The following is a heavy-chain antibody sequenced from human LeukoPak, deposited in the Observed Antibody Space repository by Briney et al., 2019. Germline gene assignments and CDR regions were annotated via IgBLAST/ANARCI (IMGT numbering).Heavy chain of an antibody. CDR1: GFTFSSYD. J-gene: IGHJ6*02. Sequence: GGSLRLSCAASGFTFSSYDMHWVRQAPGKGLEWVAVMWYDGSNKYYTDSVKGRFTISRDNSKNTLYLQMNSLRAEDTAVYYCARERSNYYYYYAMDVWGQGTTVTVSS. V-gene: IGHV3-33*08. CDR2: MWYDGSNK. D-gene: IGHD4-11*01. CDR3: ARERSNYYYYYAMDV.